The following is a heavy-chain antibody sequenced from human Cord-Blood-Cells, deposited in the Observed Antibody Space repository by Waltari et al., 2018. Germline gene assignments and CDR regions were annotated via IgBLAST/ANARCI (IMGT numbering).Heavy chain of an antibody. CDR3: ARGPYGSGRFKYYYYYYMDV. CDR1: GGSISSGDYY. Sequence: QVQLQESGPGLVKPSQTLSLTCTVSGGSISSGDYYWSWIRQPPGKGLEWIGYIYYSGSNDYNPSLKRRVTISVDTSKNQFSLKLSSVTAADTAVYYCARGPYGSGRFKYYYYYYMDVWGKGTTVTVSS. CDR2: IYYSGSN. V-gene: IGHV4-30-4*08. D-gene: IGHD3-10*01. J-gene: IGHJ6*03.